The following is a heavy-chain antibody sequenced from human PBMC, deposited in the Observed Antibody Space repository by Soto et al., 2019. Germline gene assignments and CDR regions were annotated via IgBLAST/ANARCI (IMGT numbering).Heavy chain of an antibody. CDR1: GFTFDDYT. J-gene: IGHJ4*01. V-gene: IGHV3-43*01. CDR3: AKEGYSGYGTFDY. Sequence: GGSLRLSCAASGFTFDDYTMHWVRQPPGKGLEWVSLFSWDGGNTYYADSVKGRFTISRDNIKNSLYLQMNSLRTEDTAVYYCAKEGYSGYGTFDYWGHGTLVTVSS. CDR2: FSWDGGNT. D-gene: IGHD5-12*01.